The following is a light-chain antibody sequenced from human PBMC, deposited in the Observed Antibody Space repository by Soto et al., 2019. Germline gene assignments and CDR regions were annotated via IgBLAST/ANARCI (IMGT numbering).Light chain of an antibody. Sequence: DIQMTQSPSSLSASVGDRVTITCQASQDISNYLNWYQQKPGKAPKLLIYGASSFQSGVPSRFSGSESGTDFTLTISSLQPEDFATYYCQQTYSAPLTFGGGTKVDIK. J-gene: IGKJ4*01. V-gene: IGKV1-39*01. CDR2: GAS. CDR1: QDISNY. CDR3: QQTYSAPLT.